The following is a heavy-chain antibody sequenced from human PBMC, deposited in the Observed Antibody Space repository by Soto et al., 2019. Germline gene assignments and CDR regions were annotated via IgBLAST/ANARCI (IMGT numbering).Heavy chain of an antibody. Sequence: PSETLSLTCSVSSDSMNSGGYYWSWIRQHPGKGLEWIGYIYSNGDTYYNPSLKSRVTISVDTSKNQFSLNLTSVTAADTAVYYCARRGGSSSGYYYYAMDVWGQGTTLTVAS. CDR3: ARRGGSSSGYYYYAMDV. CDR2: IYSNGDT. V-gene: IGHV4-31*03. D-gene: IGHD6-6*01. J-gene: IGHJ6*02. CDR1: SDSMNSGGYY.